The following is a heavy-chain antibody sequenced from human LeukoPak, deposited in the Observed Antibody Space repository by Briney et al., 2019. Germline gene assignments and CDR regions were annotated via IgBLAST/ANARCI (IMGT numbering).Heavy chain of an antibody. CDR3: ARANYDYVWGSYRPGWYFDY. V-gene: IGHV1-18*01. CDR1: GYTFTSYG. Sequence: ASVKVSCKASGYTFTSYGISWVRQAPGQGLEWMGWISAYNGNTNYAQKLQGRVTMTTDTSTSTAYMELRSLRSDDTAVYYCARANYDYVWGSYRPGWYFDYWGQGTLVTVSS. D-gene: IGHD3-16*02. J-gene: IGHJ4*02. CDR2: ISAYNGNT.